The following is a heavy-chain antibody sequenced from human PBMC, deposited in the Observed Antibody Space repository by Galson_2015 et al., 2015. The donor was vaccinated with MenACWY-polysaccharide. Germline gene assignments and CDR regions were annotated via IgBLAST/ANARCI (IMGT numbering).Heavy chain of an antibody. V-gene: IGHV1-69*04. CDR3: ARGEAVAGRGYFDY. D-gene: IGHD6-19*01. Sequence: SVKVSCKASGGTFSSYAISWVRQAPGQGLEWMGRIIPILGIANYAQKFQGRVTITADKSTSTAYMELSSLRSEDTAVYYCARGEAVAGRGYFDYWGQGTLVTVSS. CDR2: IIPILGIA. CDR1: GGTFSSYA. J-gene: IGHJ4*02.